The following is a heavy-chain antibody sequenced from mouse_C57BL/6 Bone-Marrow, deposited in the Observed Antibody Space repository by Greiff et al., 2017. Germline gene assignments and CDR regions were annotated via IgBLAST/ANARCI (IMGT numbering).Heavy chain of an antibody. Sequence: VQLQQPGAELVKPGASVQMSCKASGYTFPSYWITWVKQRPGQGLEWIGDIYPTSGRTNYNEKFKSQAIRTVDTSSNTAYMQLIILTSENSAVVYCARSGPLGRSFDYWGQGTTLTVSS. CDR2: IYPTSGRT. CDR3: ARSGPLGRSFDY. D-gene: IGHD4-1*01. V-gene: IGHV1-55*01. J-gene: IGHJ2*01. CDR1: GYTFPSYW.